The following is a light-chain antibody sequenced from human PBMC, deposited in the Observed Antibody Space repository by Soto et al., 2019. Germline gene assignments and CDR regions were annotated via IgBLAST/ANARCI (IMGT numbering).Light chain of an antibody. CDR3: QQSHSTPYT. V-gene: IGKV1-39*01. J-gene: IGKJ2*01. CDR1: QSISRN. CDR2: AAR. Sequence: DIQLTQSPSSLSASVGDRITISCRASQSISRNLNWYQQMPGKAPHLLIYAARDLQSGVPGRFSGSGSGTEFNLTIISLQPEDLATYYCQQSHSTPYTFGQGTKREI.